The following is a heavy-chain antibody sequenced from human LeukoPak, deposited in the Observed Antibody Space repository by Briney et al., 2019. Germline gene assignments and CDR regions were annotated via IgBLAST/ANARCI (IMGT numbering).Heavy chain of an antibody. J-gene: IGHJ4*02. CDR2: VNLQGST. CDR1: GGSITSTNY. CDR3: AREGGPYRPLDY. Sequence: SETLSLTCGVSGGSITSTNYWTWVRQPPGKGLEWIGEVNLQGSTNYNPSLMGRVAISVDTSENHISLQLTSVTAADTAVYYCAREGGPYRPLDYSGQGALFTVSS. V-gene: IGHV4-4*02.